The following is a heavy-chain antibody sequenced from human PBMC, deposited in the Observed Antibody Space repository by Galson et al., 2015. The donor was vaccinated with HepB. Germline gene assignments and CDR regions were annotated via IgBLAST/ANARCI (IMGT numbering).Heavy chain of an antibody. D-gene: IGHD2-15*01. CDR3: ARGSLLLPDY. Sequence: SLRLSCAASGFTFSSYAMHWVRQAPGKGLEWVAVISYDGSNKYYADSVKGRFTISRDNSKNTLYLQMSSLRAEDTAVYYCARGSLLLPDYWGQGTLVTVSS. J-gene: IGHJ4*02. V-gene: IGHV3-30-3*01. CDR2: ISYDGSNK. CDR1: GFTFSSYA.